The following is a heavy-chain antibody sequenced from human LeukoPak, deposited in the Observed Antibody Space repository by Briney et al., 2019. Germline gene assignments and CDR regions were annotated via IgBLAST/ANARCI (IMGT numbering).Heavy chain of an antibody. CDR1: GGSISSGGYY. CDR2: IYYSGST. J-gene: IGHJ6*02. V-gene: IGHV4-31*03. Sequence: PSDTQSLTCTLSGGSISSGGYYWSWIRQHPGKGLEWIGYIYYSGSTYYNPSLKSRITISVDTSKNQFSLKLSSVTAADTAVYYCARDAQGRATYYYYGMDVWGQGTTVTVSS. CDR3: ARDAQGRATYYYYGMDV.